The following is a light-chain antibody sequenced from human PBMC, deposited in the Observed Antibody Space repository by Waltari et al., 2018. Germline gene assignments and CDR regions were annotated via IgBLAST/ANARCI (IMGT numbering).Light chain of an antibody. CDR2: RMS. J-gene: IGKJ1*01. V-gene: IGKV2-30*02. CDR3: MQGKNWPWT. CDR1: ESLLHSDGNTY. Sequence: VVTQSPLSLPLPLGQPASISSRSSESLLHSDGNTYLSGFKKRPGQSPSRLISRMSNRDSGVPDRFRGSGSATYFTLKISRVEAEDVGIYYCMQGKNWPWTFGQGTRVEIK.